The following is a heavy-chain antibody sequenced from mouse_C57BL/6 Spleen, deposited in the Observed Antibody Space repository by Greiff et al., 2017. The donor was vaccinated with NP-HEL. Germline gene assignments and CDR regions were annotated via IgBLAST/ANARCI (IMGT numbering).Heavy chain of an antibody. D-gene: IGHD2-1*01. CDR3: ARSGYGNPYYYAMDY. V-gene: IGHV1-42*01. CDR1: GYSFTGYY. Sequence: EVQLQQSGPELVKPGASVKISCKASGYSFTGYYMNWVKQSPEKSLEWIGEINPSTGGTTYNQKFKAKATLTVDKSSSTAYMQLKSLTSEDSAVYYCARSGYGNPYYYAMDYGGQGTSVTVSS. CDR2: INPSTGGT. J-gene: IGHJ4*01.